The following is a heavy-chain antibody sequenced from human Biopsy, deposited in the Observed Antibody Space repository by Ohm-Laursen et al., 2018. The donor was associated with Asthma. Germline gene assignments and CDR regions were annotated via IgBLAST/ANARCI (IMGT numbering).Heavy chain of an antibody. CDR3: ARHWNWGSFFDY. Sequence: SETLSPTCTVSGGSMSSSSYSWGWIRQPPGKGLEWIGSISYTGNTDIPSLRSRVTLFVDTSKNNFSLKLTSVTAADTAVFYCARHWNWGSFFDYWGQGMLVTVSS. CDR2: ISYTGNT. CDR1: GGSMSSSSYS. V-gene: IGHV4-39*01. J-gene: IGHJ4*02. D-gene: IGHD7-27*01.